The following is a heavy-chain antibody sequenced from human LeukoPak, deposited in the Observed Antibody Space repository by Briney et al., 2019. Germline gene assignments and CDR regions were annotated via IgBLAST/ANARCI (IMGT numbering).Heavy chain of an antibody. CDR1: GFTFSSYG. V-gene: IGHV3-30*18. J-gene: IGHJ4*02. D-gene: IGHD5-18*01. CDR2: ISYDGSNK. Sequence: GGSLRLSCAASGFTFSSYGMHWVRQAPGKGLEWGAVISYDGSNKYYADSVKGRFTISRDNSKNTLYLQMNSLRAEDTAVYYCAKDSGRYSYGPYYFDYWGQGTLVTVSS. CDR3: AKDSGRYSYGPYYFDY.